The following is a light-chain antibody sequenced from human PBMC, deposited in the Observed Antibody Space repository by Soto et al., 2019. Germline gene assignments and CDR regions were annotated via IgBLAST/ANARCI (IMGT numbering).Light chain of an antibody. CDR3: QQFNTGGT. CDR1: QSISSW. CDR2: DAS. Sequence: DIQMTQSPSTLSASVGDRVTITCRASQSISSWLAWYQQKPRKAPKLLIYDASNLESGVPSRFSGSGAGTEFTLTISSLQPDDFATYYCQQFNTGGTFGQGTKVDIK. V-gene: IGKV1-5*01. J-gene: IGKJ1*01.